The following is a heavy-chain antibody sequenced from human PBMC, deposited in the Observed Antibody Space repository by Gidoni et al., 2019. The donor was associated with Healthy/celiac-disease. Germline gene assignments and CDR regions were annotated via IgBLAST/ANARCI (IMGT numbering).Heavy chain of an antibody. D-gene: IGHD3-22*01. CDR3: ARDGYDSSGYYYDY. CDR2: IYYSGST. CDR1: GCSLSSSSYY. Sequence: QLQLQESGPGLVKPSETLSLTCTVSGCSLSSSSYYWGWIRQPPGKGLAGIGSIYYSGSTYYNPSLKSRVTISGDTSKNQFSLKLSSVTAADTAVYYCARDGYDSSGYYYDYWGQGTLVTVSS. V-gene: IGHV4-39*02. J-gene: IGHJ4*02.